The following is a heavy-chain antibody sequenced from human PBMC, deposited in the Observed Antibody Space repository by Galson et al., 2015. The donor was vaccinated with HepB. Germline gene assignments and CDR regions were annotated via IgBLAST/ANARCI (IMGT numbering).Heavy chain of an antibody. CDR2: INPNSGGT. Sequence: SVKVSCKASGYTFTGYYMHWVRQAPGQGLEWMGWINPNSGGTNYAQKFQGWVTMTRDTSISTAYMELSRLRSDDTAVYYCAREIGHGDYGPSFGYWGQGTLVTVSS. V-gene: IGHV1-2*04. J-gene: IGHJ4*02. D-gene: IGHD4-17*01. CDR1: GYTFTGYY. CDR3: AREIGHGDYGPSFGY.